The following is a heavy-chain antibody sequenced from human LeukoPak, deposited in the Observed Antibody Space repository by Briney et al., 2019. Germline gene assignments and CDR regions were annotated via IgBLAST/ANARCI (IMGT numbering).Heavy chain of an antibody. Sequence: ASVKVSCKASGYTFTSYYMHWVRQAPGQGLEWMGWMNPNSGNTGYAQKFQGRVTMTRNTSISTAYMELSSLRSEDTAVYYCARGPSPYYYDSSGYQPYGMDVWGQGTTVTVSS. J-gene: IGHJ6*02. CDR3: ARGPSPYYYDSSGYQPYGMDV. CDR2: MNPNSGNT. V-gene: IGHV1-8*02. CDR1: GYTFTSYY. D-gene: IGHD3-22*01.